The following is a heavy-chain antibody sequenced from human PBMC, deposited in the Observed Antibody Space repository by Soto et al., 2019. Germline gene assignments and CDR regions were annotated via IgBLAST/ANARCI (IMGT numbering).Heavy chain of an antibody. CDR3: ARDRFACSGRCDN. V-gene: IGHV3-74*01. CDR1: GFTFNNYW. J-gene: IGHJ4*02. CDR2: IKTDGSSP. Sequence: PGGSLRLSCAASGFTFNNYWMHWVRQAPGKALVWVSRIKTDGSSPNYADSVEGRFTISSDNAKNTLYLPMNSLRVEDTAVYYPARDRFACSGRCDNWGEGTRGTVS. D-gene: IGHD3-10*02.